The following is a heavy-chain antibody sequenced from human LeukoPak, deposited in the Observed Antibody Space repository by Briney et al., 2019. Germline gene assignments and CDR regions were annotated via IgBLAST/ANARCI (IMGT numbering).Heavy chain of an antibody. V-gene: IGHV4-39*07. D-gene: IGHD3-9*01. J-gene: IGHJ4*02. Sequence: SETLSLTCTVSGGSISNRNYHWGWIRQPPGKGLEWVGSICSSGSAYYNPSLKSRVTTSIDTSKNQFSLRLTSVTAADTAVYYCARISLTGYAPISGYFDYWGQGTLVTVSS. CDR2: ICSSGSA. CDR1: GGSISNRNYH. CDR3: ARISLTGYAPISGYFDY.